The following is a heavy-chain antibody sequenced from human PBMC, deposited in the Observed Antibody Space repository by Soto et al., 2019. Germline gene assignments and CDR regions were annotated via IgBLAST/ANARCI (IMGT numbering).Heavy chain of an antibody. V-gene: IGHV5-51*01. CDR1: GYSFTIYW. D-gene: IGHD3-22*01. CDR2: IFPSDSDT. J-gene: IGHJ5*02. Sequence: PGESLKISCKGSGYSFTIYWIGWVRQRPGKGLEWMGIIFPSDSDTRYSPSFQGQVTISADRSTSTVFLQWASLKASDTAVYFCARKDKSGYFNWFDPWGQGTLVTVSS. CDR3: ARKDKSGYFNWFDP.